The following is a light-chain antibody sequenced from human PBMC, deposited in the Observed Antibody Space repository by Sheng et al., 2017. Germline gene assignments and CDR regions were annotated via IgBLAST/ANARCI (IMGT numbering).Light chain of an antibody. V-gene: IGKV3-11*01. CDR1: QSISRY. CDR3: QHYKSYPFT. CDR2: DAS. Sequence: EIVLTQSPATLSLSPGERATLSCRASQSISRYLAWYQQKPGQAPRLLIYDASNRASGTPARFSGSGSGTDFTLTISSLEPEDFATYYCQHYKSYPFTFGPGTKVDIK. J-gene: IGKJ3*01.